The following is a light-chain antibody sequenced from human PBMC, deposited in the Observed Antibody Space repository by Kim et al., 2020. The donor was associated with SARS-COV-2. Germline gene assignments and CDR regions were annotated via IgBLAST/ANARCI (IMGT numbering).Light chain of an antibody. CDR2: GNS. Sequence: HRVTISCTGSSSNIGAGYEVHWYQQLPGTAPKLLIYGNSNRPSGVPDRFSGSKSGTSASLAITGLQAEDEADYYCQSYDSSLSAWVFGGGTQLTVL. V-gene: IGLV1-40*01. CDR1: SSNIGAGYE. J-gene: IGLJ3*02. CDR3: QSYDSSLSAWV.